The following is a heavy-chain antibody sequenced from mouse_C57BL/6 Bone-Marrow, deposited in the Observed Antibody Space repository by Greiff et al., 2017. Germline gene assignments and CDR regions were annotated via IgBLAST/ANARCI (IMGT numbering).Heavy chain of an antibody. CDR3: ARGQRRLRADY. J-gene: IGHJ2*01. CDR1: GYTFTSYW. Sequence: QVQLQQPGAELVKPGASVKLSCKASGYTFTSYWMQWVNQRPGQGLEWIGEIDPSDSYTNYNQKFKGKATLTVDTSSSTAYMQLSSLTSEDSAVYYCARGQRRLRADYWGQGTTLTVSS. D-gene: IGHD3-2*02. V-gene: IGHV1-50*01. CDR2: IDPSDSYT.